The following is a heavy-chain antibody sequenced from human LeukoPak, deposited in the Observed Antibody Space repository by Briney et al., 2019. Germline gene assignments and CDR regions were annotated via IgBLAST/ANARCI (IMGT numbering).Heavy chain of an antibody. CDR2: VNPNSGDT. J-gene: IGHJ4*02. V-gene: IGHV1-2*02. CDR1: GYIFTGYY. CDR3: ATQRRSYIWGTDFDY. D-gene: IGHD3-16*01. Sequence: ASVKVSCKASGYIFTGYYMHWVRQAPGQGLEWMGWVNPNSGDTKYAQNFQGRVTMTRDTSISTAYMELSRLRSDDTAVYYCATQRRSYIWGTDFDYCGQGTLVTVSS.